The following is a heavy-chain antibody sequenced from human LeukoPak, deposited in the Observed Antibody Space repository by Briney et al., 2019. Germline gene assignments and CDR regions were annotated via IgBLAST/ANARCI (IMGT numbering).Heavy chain of an antibody. CDR1: GYSFTTYW. J-gene: IGHJ3*02. D-gene: IGHD2-2*01. V-gene: IGHV5-51*04. CDR3: ARRRYCNSTSCYAGAFDI. CDR2: IYPGDSDT. Sequence: GGSLRLSCKGYGYSFTTYWIAWVRQMPGKGLEWMGIIYPGDSDTRYRPSFKGQVTISAEKPISTAYLQWSGLEASDSAMYYCARRRYCNSTSCYAGAFDIWGQGTMVTVSS.